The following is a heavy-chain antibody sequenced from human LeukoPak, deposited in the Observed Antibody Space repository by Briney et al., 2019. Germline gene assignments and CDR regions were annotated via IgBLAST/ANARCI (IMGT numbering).Heavy chain of an antibody. D-gene: IGHD6-19*01. CDR1: GGSISSSSYY. J-gene: IGHJ4*02. Sequence: SETLSLTCPVSGGSISSSSYYWGWIRQPPGKGLEWIGSIYYSGSTYYNPSLKSQVTISVDTSKNQFSLKLSSVTAADTAVYYCARGVQWPDYFDYWGQGTLVTVSS. CDR3: ARGVQWPDYFDY. CDR2: IYYSGST. V-gene: IGHV4-39*01.